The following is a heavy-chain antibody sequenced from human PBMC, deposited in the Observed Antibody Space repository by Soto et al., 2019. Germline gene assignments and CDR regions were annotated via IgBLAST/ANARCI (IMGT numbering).Heavy chain of an antibody. CDR1: GFSFSDYA. Sequence: EVQLLESVGGLVQPGGSLRLSCAASGFSFSDYAMSWFRQAPGKGLEWVSIISGDAGSTKYADSVKGRFTISRVNSKNTVYLQMNSLRAEDTAVYYCAKRVYGDYVWFDYWGQGTLVTVSS. J-gene: IGHJ4*02. V-gene: IGHV3-23*01. CDR2: ISGDAGST. D-gene: IGHD4-17*01. CDR3: AKRVYGDYVWFDY.